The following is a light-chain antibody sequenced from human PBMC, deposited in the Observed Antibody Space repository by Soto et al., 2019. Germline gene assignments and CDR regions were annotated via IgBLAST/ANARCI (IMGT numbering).Light chain of an antibody. J-gene: IGLJ3*02. V-gene: IGLV4-69*01. CDR3: QTWGTGFLV. CDR2: LNNDGSH. Sequence: QLVLTQSPSASASLGAWVKLTCTLSSGHSSYAIAWHQQQPEKGPRYLMKLNNDGSHNKGDGVPDRFSGSSSGAERSLTVSSLQSEDDADYYCQTWGTGFLVFGGGTKLTVL. CDR1: SGHSSYA.